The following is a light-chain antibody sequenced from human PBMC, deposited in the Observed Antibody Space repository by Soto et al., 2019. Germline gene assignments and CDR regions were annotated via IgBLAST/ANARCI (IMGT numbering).Light chain of an antibody. CDR2: GAS. CDR1: QSVNNN. J-gene: IGKJ2*01. CDR3: QQYASSPYT. V-gene: IGKV3-15*01. Sequence: EIILTQSPASLSVSPGERATLSCRASQSVNNNLAWYQQKPGQAPRLLIYGASTRATGIPGRFRGSGSGTEFTLTITSLQSEDFAVYYCQQYASSPYTFGQGTKLEIK.